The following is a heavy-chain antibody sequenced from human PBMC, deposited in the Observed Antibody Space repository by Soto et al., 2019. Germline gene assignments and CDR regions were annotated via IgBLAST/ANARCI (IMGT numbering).Heavy chain of an antibody. V-gene: IGHV3-7*01. J-gene: IGHJ4*02. Sequence: GGSLRLSCAASGFTFSSYWMSWVRQAPGKGLEWVANIKQDGSEKYYVDSVKGRFTISRDNAKNSLYLQMNSLRAEDTAVYYCARALGYCSGGSCYSSSQCLDYWGQGTLVTVSS. CDR1: GFTFSSYW. CDR3: ARALGYCSGGSCYSSSQCLDY. CDR2: IKQDGSEK. D-gene: IGHD2-15*01.